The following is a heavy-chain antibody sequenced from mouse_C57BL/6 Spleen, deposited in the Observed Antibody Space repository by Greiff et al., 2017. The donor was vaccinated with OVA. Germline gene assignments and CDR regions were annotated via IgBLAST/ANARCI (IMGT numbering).Heavy chain of an antibody. V-gene: IGHV3-6*01. Sequence: ESGPGLVKPSQSLSLTCSVTGYSITSGYYWNWIRQFPGNKLEWMGYISYDGSNNYNPSLKNRISITRDTSKNQFFLKLNSVTTEDTATYYCARAPVVAENYAMDYWGQGTSVTVSS. D-gene: IGHD1-1*01. J-gene: IGHJ4*01. CDR1: GYSITSGYY. CDR3: ARAPVVAENYAMDY. CDR2: ISYDGSN.